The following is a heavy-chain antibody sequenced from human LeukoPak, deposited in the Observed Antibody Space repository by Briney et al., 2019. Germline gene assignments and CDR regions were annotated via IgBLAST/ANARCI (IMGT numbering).Heavy chain of an antibody. Sequence: GGSLRLSCAASGFTFTAYYLTWIRQAPGKGLEWVSHISGSGSTTKYADSVKGRFTISRDKAENSLYLQMNSLRGDDTAVYYCAREFIGGGYGSGDSWALGHDYWGQGTLVTVSS. CDR2: ISGSGSTT. D-gene: IGHD2-15*01. V-gene: IGHV3-11*01. CDR1: GFTFTAYY. J-gene: IGHJ4*02. CDR3: AREFIGGGYGSGDSWALGHDY.